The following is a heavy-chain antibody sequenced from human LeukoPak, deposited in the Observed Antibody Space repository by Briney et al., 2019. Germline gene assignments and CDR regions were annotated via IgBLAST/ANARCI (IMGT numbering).Heavy chain of an antibody. CDR3: ARGQRAAAGDYGMDV. CDR2: IYSGGST. V-gene: IGHV3-66*01. Sequence: PGGSLRLSCAASGFTFSSYWMSWVRQAPGKGLEWVSVIYSGGSTYYADSVKGRFTISRDNSKNTLYLQMNSLRAEDTAVYYCARGQRAAAGDYGMDVWGQGTTVTVSS. D-gene: IGHD6-13*01. J-gene: IGHJ6*02. CDR1: GFTFSSYW.